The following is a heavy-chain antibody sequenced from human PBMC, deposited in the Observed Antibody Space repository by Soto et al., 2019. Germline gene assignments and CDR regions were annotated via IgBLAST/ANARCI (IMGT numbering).Heavy chain of an antibody. D-gene: IGHD2-21*02. J-gene: IGHJ4*02. CDR1: VGSITSYH. CDR3: ARQRTTVVTQDYFDH. CDR2: TSYTGNT. V-gene: IGHV4-59*08. Sequence: SETLSLICIVSVGSITSYHWSWIRQFPGKGLEWIAYTSYTGNTNYNPSFKSRVTISIDTSKNQFSLKLSSVTATDTAVYYCARQRTTVVTQDYFDHWGQGALVTVSS.